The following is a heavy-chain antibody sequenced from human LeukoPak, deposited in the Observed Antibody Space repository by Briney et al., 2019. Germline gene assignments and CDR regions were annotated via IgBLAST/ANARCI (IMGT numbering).Heavy chain of an antibody. J-gene: IGHJ6*02. Sequence: ASVKVSCKASGYTFTGYYMHWVRQAPGQGLEWMGWISAYNGNTNYAQKLQGRVTMTIDTSTSTAYMELRSLRSDDTAVYYCARDSGRYGDYPKGMDVWGQGTTVTVSS. CDR3: ARDSGRYGDYPKGMDV. CDR2: ISAYNGNT. D-gene: IGHD4-17*01. V-gene: IGHV1-18*04. CDR1: GYTFTGYY.